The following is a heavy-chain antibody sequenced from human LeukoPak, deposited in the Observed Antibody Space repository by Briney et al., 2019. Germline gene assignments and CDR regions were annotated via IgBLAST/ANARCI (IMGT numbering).Heavy chain of an antibody. CDR3: AKAHCSSTSCSTDY. Sequence: GGSLRLSCAASGFTFSSYAMSWVRQAPGKGLEWVSAISGSGGSTYYADSVKGRFTISRDNSKNTLYLQMNSLRAEDTAVCYCAKAHCSSTSCSTDYWGQGTLVTVSS. CDR1: GFTFSSYA. D-gene: IGHD2-2*01. CDR2: ISGSGGST. J-gene: IGHJ4*02. V-gene: IGHV3-23*01.